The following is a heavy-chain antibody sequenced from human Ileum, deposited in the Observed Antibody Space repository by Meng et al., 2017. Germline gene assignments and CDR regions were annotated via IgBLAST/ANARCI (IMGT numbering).Heavy chain of an antibody. J-gene: IGHJ4*02. V-gene: IGHV1-69*06. CDR3: ARGQNYDYVWGH. CDR2: IIPIVGTA. CDR1: GGPFSSYD. Sequence: QVQRVQSGAGVKKPGSSVKVTCKASGGPFSSYDINWVRQAPGQGLEWMGGIIPIVGTAYYAQQFQGRVTITADKSTSTAYMEMSSLRSEDTAVYYCARGQNYDYVWGHWGQGTLVTVSS. D-gene: IGHD3-16*01.